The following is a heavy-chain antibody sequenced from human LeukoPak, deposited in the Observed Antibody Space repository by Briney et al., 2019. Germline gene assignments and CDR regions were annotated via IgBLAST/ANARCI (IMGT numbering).Heavy chain of an antibody. Sequence: VASVKVSCKASGGTFSSYGISWVRQAPGQGLEWMGGIIPIFGTANYAQKFQGRVTITADESTSTAYMELSSLTSEDTAVYYCAHNPPRTGDFNSWGQGALVTVSS. CDR2: IIPIFGTA. V-gene: IGHV1-69*13. CDR1: GGTFSSYG. J-gene: IGHJ4*02. D-gene: IGHD7-27*01. CDR3: AHNPPRTGDFNS.